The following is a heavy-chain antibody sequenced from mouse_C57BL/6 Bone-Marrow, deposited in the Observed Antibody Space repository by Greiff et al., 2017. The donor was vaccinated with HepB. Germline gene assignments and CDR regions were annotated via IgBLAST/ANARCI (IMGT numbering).Heavy chain of an antibody. CDR1: GFNIKNTY. CDR2: IDPANGNT. Sequence: EVQVVESVAELVRPGASVKLSCTASGFNIKNTYMHWVKQRPEQGLEWIGRIDPANGNTKYAPKFQGKATITADTSSNTAYLQLSSLTSEDTAIYYCARGYGSRALRAMDYWGQGTSVTVSS. J-gene: IGHJ4*01. CDR3: ARGYGSRALRAMDY. V-gene: IGHV14-3*01. D-gene: IGHD1-1*01.